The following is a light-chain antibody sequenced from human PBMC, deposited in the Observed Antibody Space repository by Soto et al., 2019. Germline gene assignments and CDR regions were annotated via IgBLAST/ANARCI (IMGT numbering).Light chain of an antibody. J-gene: IGLJ2*01. Sequence: QSALTQPASVSGSPGQSITISCTGTSSDIGAYNYVSWCQHQPGQAPKLMFYGVDNRPSGVSHRFSASKSGDTASLTISGLPAEDEADYYCLSYTSSNTLVFGGGTKVTVL. CDR1: SSDIGAYNY. V-gene: IGLV2-14*03. CDR3: LSYTSSNTLV. CDR2: GVD.